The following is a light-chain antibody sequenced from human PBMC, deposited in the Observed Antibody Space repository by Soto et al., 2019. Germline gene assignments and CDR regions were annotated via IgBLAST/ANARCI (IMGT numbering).Light chain of an antibody. CDR2: STN. CDR1: SGSVSTTYY. J-gene: IGLJ2*01. CDR3: MLYMGGGLVV. Sequence: QTVVTQEPSFSVSPGGTVTLTCGLTSGSVSTTYYPSWYQQTPGQAPRTLIYSTNIRSSGVPDRISGSILGNKAALTITGAQADDESDYHCMLYMGGGLVVFGGGTKVTV. V-gene: IGLV8-61*01.